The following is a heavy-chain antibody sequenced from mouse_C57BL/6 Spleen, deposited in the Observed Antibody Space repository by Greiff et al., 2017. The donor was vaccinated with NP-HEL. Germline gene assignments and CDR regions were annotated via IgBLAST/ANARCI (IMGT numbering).Heavy chain of an antibody. CDR3: ARPSTVVATDWYFDV. V-gene: IGHV5-17*01. CDR2: ISSGSSTI. J-gene: IGHJ1*03. D-gene: IGHD1-1*01. Sequence: EVHLVESGGGLVKPGGSLKLSCAASGFTFSDYGMHWVRQAPEKGLEWVAYISSGSSTIYYADTVKGRFTISRDNAKNTLFLQMTSLRSEDTAMYDCARPSTVVATDWYFDVWGTGTTVTVSS. CDR1: GFTFSDYG.